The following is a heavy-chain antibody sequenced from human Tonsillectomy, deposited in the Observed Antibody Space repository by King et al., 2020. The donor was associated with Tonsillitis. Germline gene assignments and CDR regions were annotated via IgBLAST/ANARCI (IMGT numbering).Heavy chain of an antibody. CDR3: ARGKLEDSSGYLARDGFDI. CDR1: GGSFSNHA. Sequence: VQLVESGAEVKKPGSSVKVSCTISGGSFSNHAISWVRQAPGQGLEWMGGIIPLFSTPYYAQKFQGRVTITADESTSRQFMELTSLTSEDTAVYYCARGKLEDSSGYLARDGFDIWGQGTTVIVSS. V-gene: IGHV1-69*01. CDR2: IIPLFSTP. D-gene: IGHD3-22*01. J-gene: IGHJ3*02.